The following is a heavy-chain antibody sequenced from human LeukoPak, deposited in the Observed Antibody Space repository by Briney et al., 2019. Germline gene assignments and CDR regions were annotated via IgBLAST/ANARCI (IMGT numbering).Heavy chain of an antibody. CDR1: GYTFTGYY. V-gene: IGHV1-2*02. CDR3: ALDYGDYKASQYYFDY. J-gene: IGHJ4*02. CDR2: INPNSGGT. D-gene: IGHD4-17*01. Sequence: GASVKVSCKASGYTFTGYYMHWVRQAPGQGLEWMGWINPNSGGTNYAQKFQGRVTMTRDTSISTAYMELSRLRSDDTAVYYCALDYGDYKASQYYFDYWGQGTLVTVSS.